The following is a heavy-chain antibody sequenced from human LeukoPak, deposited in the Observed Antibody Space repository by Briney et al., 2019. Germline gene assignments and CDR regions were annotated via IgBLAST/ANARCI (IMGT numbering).Heavy chain of an antibody. CDR1: GGSISSSGYY. Sequence: SETLSLTCTVSGGSISSSGYYWGWIRQPPGKGLEWIGSMFDSGSTYYNPSLKSRVTLSVDTSKNQFSLKLSSATAADTAVYYCARQPPGGDGMDVWGQGTTVTVSS. CDR2: MFDSGST. D-gene: IGHD3-10*01. J-gene: IGHJ6*02. CDR3: ARQPPGGDGMDV. V-gene: IGHV4-39*01.